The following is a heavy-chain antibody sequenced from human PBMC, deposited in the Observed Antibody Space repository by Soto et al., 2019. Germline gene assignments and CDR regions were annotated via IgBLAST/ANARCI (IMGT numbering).Heavy chain of an antibody. CDR2: MNPNSGNT. J-gene: IGHJ4*02. CDR3: AREYSSGWYRVFDY. Sequence: ASVKVSYKDSGYTFTSYDIKWVRQATEQGLEWMGWMNPNSGNTGYAQKFQGRVTMTRNTSISTAYMELSSLRSEDTAVYYCAREYSSGWYRVFDYWGQGTLVTVSS. V-gene: IGHV1-8*01. D-gene: IGHD6-19*01. CDR1: GYTFTSYD.